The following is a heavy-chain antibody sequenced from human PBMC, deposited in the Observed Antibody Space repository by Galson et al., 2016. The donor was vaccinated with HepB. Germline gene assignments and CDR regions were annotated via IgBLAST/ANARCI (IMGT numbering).Heavy chain of an antibody. CDR3: ARRKNYAPDY. J-gene: IGHJ4*02. D-gene: IGHD1-7*01. Sequence: QSGAEVKKPGESLKISCKASGYIFTSYWIGWVRQMPGKGLEWMTIINPGDSDTRYSPSFQGQVTISADKSITTAYLQWSSLKASDIAMYYCARRKNYAPDYWGQGTLVTVSS. CDR2: INPGDSDT. V-gene: IGHV5-51*01. CDR1: GYIFTSYW.